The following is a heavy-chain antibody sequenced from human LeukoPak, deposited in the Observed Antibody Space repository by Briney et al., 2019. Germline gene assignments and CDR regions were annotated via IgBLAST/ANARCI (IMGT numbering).Heavy chain of an antibody. V-gene: IGHV3-66*01. Sequence: GGSPRLSCAASGFTVSSNYMSWVRQAPGKGLEWVSVTYSGGSTYYADSVKGRFTISRDNSKNTLYLQMNSLRAEDTAVYYCAKDGELYSGSYGFLGAFDIWGQGTMVTVSS. CDR3: AKDGELYSGSYGFLGAFDI. CDR1: GFTVSSNY. D-gene: IGHD1-26*01. CDR2: TYSGGST. J-gene: IGHJ3*02.